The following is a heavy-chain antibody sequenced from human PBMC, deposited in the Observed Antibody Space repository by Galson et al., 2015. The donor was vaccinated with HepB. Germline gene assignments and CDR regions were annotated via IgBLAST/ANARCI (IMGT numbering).Heavy chain of an antibody. CDR1: GGTFGSFA. CDR2: IIPISGTT. CDR3: ARVVGRQGAYYFDY. Sequence: SVKVSCKASGGTFGSFAINWVRQAPGQGLDWMGGIIPISGTTNYGQKFRGRVTITADKSTTTVYMEMSSLRSEDTAVYYCARVVGRQGAYYFDYWGQGTLVTVSS. J-gene: IGHJ4*02. D-gene: IGHD2-15*01. V-gene: IGHV1-69*06.